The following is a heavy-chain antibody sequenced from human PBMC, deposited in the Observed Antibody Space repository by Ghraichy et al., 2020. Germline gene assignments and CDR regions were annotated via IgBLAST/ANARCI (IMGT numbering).Heavy chain of an antibody. CDR2: INHSGST. Sequence: SETLSLTCAVYGGSFSGYYWSWIRQPPGKGLEWIGEINHSGSTNYNPSLKSRVTISVDTSKNQFSLKLSSVTAADTAVYYCARYSYGSHYYYYGMDVWGQGTTVTVSS. V-gene: IGHV4-34*01. CDR1: GGSFSGYY. CDR3: ARYSYGSHYYYYGMDV. J-gene: IGHJ6*02. D-gene: IGHD5-18*01.